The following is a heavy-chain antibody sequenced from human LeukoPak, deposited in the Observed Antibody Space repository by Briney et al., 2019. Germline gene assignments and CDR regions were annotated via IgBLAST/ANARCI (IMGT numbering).Heavy chain of an antibody. D-gene: IGHD1-14*01. V-gene: IGHV3-23*01. CDR3: AKDFVRYNIQFDY. CDR1: GFTFSSYA. CDR2: ISGSGGST. Sequence: GGSLRLSCAASGFTFSSYAMSWVRQARGKGLEWVSAISGSGGSTYYADSVKGRFTISRDNSKNTLYLQMDSLRAEDTALYYCAKDFVRYNIQFDYWGQGALVTVSS. J-gene: IGHJ4*02.